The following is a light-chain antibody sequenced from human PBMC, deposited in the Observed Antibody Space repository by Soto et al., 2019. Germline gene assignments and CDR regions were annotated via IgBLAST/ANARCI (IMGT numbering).Light chain of an antibody. V-gene: IGKV1-12*01. CDR1: QGISSS. CDR3: QQANNFPWT. J-gene: IGKJ1*01. Sequence: DIQMTQSPSSVSASVGDRVTITCRASQGISSSLAWYQQEPGKAPKLLIYATSSLQSGVPSRFSGSASGTDFTLTISSLQPEDFATYYCQQANNFPWTFGQGTKVEIK. CDR2: ATS.